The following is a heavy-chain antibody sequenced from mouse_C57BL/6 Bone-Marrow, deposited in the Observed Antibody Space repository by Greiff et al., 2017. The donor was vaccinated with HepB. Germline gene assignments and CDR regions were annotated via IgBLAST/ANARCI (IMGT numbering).Heavy chain of an antibody. J-gene: IGHJ3*01. CDR2: ISSGGSYT. D-gene: IGHD1-3*01. Sequence: EVQLVESGGDLVKPGGSLKLSCAASGFTFSSYGMSWVRQTPDKRLEWVATISSGGSYTYYPDSVKGRFTISRDNAKNTPYLEMSSLKSEDTAMYYCARRSGGYLAYWGQGTLVTVSA. V-gene: IGHV5-6*01. CDR1: GFTFSSYG. CDR3: ARRSGGYLAY.